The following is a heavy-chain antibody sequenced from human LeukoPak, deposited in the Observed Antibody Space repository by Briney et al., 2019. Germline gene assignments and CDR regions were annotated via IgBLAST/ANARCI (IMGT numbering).Heavy chain of an antibody. CDR2: ISWNSGSI. D-gene: IGHD1-26*01. J-gene: IGHJ1*01. Sequence: PGGSLRLSCAASGFTFDDYAMHWVRQAPGKGLEWVSGISWNSGSIGYADSVKGRFTISRDNAKNSLYLQMNSLRAEDTALYYCAKDMAASGSYSGYFQHWGQGTLVTVSS. CDR1: GFTFDDYA. V-gene: IGHV3-9*01. CDR3: AKDMAASGSYSGYFQH.